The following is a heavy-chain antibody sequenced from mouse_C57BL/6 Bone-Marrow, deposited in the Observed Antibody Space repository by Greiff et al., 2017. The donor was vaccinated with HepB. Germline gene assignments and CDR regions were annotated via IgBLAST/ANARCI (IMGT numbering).Heavy chain of an antibody. CDR1: GYTFTSYW. J-gene: IGHJ4*01. D-gene: IGHD1-1*01. CDR3: ARAINTVVKAMDY. Sequence: QVQLQQSGAELAKPGASVTLSCKASGYTFTSYWMHWVNQRPGQGLEWIGYINPSSGYTKYNQKFKDKATLTADKSSSTAYMQLSSLTYEDAAVYYGARAINTVVKAMDYWGQGTTVTVSS. V-gene: IGHV1-7*01. CDR2: INPSSGYT.